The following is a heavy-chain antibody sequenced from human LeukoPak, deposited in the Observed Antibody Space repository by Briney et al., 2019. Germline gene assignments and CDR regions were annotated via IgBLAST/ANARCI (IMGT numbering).Heavy chain of an antibody. V-gene: IGHV4-61*02. D-gene: IGHD3-22*01. CDR1: GGSISVSSYY. Sequence: SETLSLTCTVSGGSISVSSYYWSWIRHPAGKGLEWVGRIYTSGSTNYNPSLKSRLTMSVDTSKNQFSLKLSSVTAADTAVYYCARVSSYYSSGDAFDIWGQGTMVTVSS. CDR3: ARVSSYYSSGDAFDI. J-gene: IGHJ3*02. CDR2: IYTSGST.